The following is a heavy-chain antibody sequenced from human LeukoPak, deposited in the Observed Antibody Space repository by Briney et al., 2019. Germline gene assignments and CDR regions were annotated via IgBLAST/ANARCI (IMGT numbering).Heavy chain of an antibody. D-gene: IGHD5/OR15-5a*01. CDR1: GGSISSYY. V-gene: IGHV4-4*07. CDR3: ERDRENRFDVYSVYDWVL. J-gene: IGHJ4*02. CDR2: IYTSGST. Sequence: PSETLSLTCTVSGGSISSYYWSWIRQPAGKGLEWIGRIYTSGSTNYNPSLKSRVTMSVDTSKNQFSLKLSSVTAADTAVYYCERDRENRFDVYSVYDWVLWGRGTLVTVSS.